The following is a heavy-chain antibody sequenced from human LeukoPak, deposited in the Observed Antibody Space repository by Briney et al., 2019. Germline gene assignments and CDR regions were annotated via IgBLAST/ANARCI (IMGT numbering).Heavy chain of an antibody. CDR3: ARVMGGSGWFDP. V-gene: IGHV4-39*01. Sequence: SETLSLTCTVSGGSISSSSYYWGWLHQPPGKGLEWIGSIYYSGSTYYNPSLKSRVTISVDTSKNQFSLKLSSVTAADTAVYYCARVMGGSGWFDPWGQGTLVTVSS. J-gene: IGHJ5*02. CDR2: IYYSGST. CDR1: GGSISSSSYY. D-gene: IGHD6-19*01.